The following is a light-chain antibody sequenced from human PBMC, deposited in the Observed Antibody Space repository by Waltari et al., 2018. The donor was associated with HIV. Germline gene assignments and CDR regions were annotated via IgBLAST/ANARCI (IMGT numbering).Light chain of an antibody. V-gene: IGLV2-8*01. Sequence: SALTQPPSASVSPGPSVAISCTGTSSDIGAYNFVSWYQQKPGSAPKLITFEVIKRPSGFPDRFSGSNSGNTASLTVSGLLPEDDAEYYCSSDAGTSSFVVFGGGTRVTVL. J-gene: IGLJ2*01. CDR3: SSDAGTSSFVV. CDR2: EVI. CDR1: SSDIGAYNF.